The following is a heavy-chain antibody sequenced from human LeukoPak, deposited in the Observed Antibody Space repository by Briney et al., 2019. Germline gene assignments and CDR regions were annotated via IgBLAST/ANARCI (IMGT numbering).Heavy chain of an antibody. V-gene: IGHV1-18*01. D-gene: IGHD2-21*02. J-gene: IGHJ5*02. CDR1: GYTFISYG. CDR3: ARDRGAYCGGDCYWNWFDP. CDR2: ISAYNGNT. Sequence: ASVKVSCKASGYTFISYGISWVRQAPGQGLEWMGWISAYNGNTNYAQKLQGRVTMTTDTSTSTAYMELRSLRSDDTAVYYCARDRGAYCGGDCYWNWFDPWGQGTLVTVSS.